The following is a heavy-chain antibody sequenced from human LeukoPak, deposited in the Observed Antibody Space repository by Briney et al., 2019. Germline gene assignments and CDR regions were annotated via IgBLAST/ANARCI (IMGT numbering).Heavy chain of an antibody. Sequence: ASVKVSCKASGGTFSSYAISWVRQAPGQGLEWMGGIIPIFGTANYAQKFQGRVTITTDESTSTAYMELSSLRSEDTAVYYCASNGTDFWSGYYTFDYWGQGTLVTVSS. V-gene: IGHV1-69*05. CDR2: IIPIFGTA. D-gene: IGHD3-3*01. CDR3: ASNGTDFWSGYYTFDY. CDR1: GGTFSSYA. J-gene: IGHJ4*02.